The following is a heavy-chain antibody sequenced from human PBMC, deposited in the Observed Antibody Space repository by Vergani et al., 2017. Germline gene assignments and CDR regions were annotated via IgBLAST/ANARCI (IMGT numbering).Heavy chain of an antibody. Sequence: QVQLVQSGAEVKKPGASVKVSCKASGYTFTGYYMHWVRQAPGQGLEGMGWINPNRGGTNYAQKFQGRVTMTRDTSIITAYMGLGKLRSDDTALYYCARVWSYDISGFSPRGAFDLWGQGTMVTGSS. D-gene: IGHD3-22*01. V-gene: IGHV1-2*02. CDR2: INPNRGGT. CDR3: ARVWSYDISGFSPRGAFDL. J-gene: IGHJ3*01. CDR1: GYTFTGYY.